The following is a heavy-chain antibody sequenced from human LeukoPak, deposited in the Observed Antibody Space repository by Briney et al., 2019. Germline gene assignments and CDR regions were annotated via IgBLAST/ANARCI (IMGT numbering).Heavy chain of an antibody. D-gene: IGHD3-3*01. CDR1: GGSISSTTSY. J-gene: IGHJ6*02. CDR3: ARQEILRFLEWLPQYYYYGMDV. CDR2: SYYTGNT. Sequence: PSETLSLTCTVSGGSISSTTSYWGWIRQPPGEGLEWIGSSYYTGNTYYNPALKSRITISVDTSKNQFSLKLSSVTAADTAVYYCARQEILRFLEWLPQYYYYGMDVWGQGTTVTVSS. V-gene: IGHV4-39*01.